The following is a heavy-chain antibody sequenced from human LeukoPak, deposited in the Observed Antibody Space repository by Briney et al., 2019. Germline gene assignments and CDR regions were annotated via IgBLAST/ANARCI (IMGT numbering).Heavy chain of an antibody. CDR1: GGSISSSSYY. D-gene: IGHD3-22*01. Sequence: PSETLSLTCTVSGGSISSSSYYWGWIRQPPGKGLEWIGGIYYSGSTYYNPSLKSRVTISVDTSKNQFSLKLSSVTAADTAVYYCARDGGYYYDSSGYYWGQGTLVTVSS. CDR3: ARDGGYYYDSSGYY. V-gene: IGHV4-39*01. J-gene: IGHJ4*02. CDR2: IYYSGST.